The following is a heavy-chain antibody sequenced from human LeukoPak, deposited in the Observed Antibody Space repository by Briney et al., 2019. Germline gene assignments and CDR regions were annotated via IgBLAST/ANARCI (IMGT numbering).Heavy chain of an antibody. CDR2: IVGGGGST. CDR1: GFSFSIYA. Sequence: PGGALRLSCAASGFSFSIYAMSWFRQAPGKGLEWVSGIVGGGGSTFYADSVKGRFTISRDNSKNTLYLQMNSLRAEDTAIYYCTKDLLQGDGYWDIDYRGQGTLVTVSS. D-gene: IGHD5-24*01. J-gene: IGHJ4*02. CDR3: TKDLLQGDGYWDIDY. V-gene: IGHV3-23*01.